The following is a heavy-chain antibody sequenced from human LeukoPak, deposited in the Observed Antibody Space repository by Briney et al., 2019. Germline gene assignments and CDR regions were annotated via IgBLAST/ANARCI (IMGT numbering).Heavy chain of an antibody. CDR2: IYYSGST. Sequence: SETLSLTCAVYGGSFSGYYWSWIRQPPGKGLEWIAYIYYSGSTNYNPSLKSRVTISVDTSRNQFSLKLSSVTAADTAVYYCARRYGSGSSGTFDYWGQGTLVTVSS. CDR3: ARRYGSGSSGTFDY. V-gene: IGHV4-59*01. CDR1: GGSFSGYY. J-gene: IGHJ4*02. D-gene: IGHD3-10*01.